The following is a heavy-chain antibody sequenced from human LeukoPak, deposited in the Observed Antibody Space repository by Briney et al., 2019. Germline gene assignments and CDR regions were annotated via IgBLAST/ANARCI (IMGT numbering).Heavy chain of an antibody. D-gene: IGHD3-10*01. CDR2: ISSGGTYE. V-gene: IGHV3-30*01. J-gene: IGHJ4*02. CDR3: AGDSTYYYDSGSSGPHYFDN. CDR1: GFTFSNYA. Sequence: GGSLRLSCAASGFTFSNYAMHWVRQAPGKGLEWVSLISSGGTYEYYADSVKGRFTISRDNSKNTLYLQLNSLRAEDTAVYYCAGDSTYYYDSGSSGPHYFDNWGQGILVTVSS.